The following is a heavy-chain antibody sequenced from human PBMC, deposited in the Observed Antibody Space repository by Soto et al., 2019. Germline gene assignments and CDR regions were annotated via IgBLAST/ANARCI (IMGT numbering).Heavy chain of an antibody. Sequence: SYSSGWAHHKTKKGLEWMGIIYPGDSDTRYSPSFQGQVTISADKSISTAYLQWSSLKASDTAMYYCARLDIVVVPAAIPDVAQEGPGGMDLSGQGTTVTLSS. CDR3: ARLDIVVVPAAIPDVAQEGPGGMDL. J-gene: IGHJ6*02. D-gene: IGHD2-2*01. CDR1: SYS. CDR2: IYPGDSDT. V-gene: IGHV5-51*07.